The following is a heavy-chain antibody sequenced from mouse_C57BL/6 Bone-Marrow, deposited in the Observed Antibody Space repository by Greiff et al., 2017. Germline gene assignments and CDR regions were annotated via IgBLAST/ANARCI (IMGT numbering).Heavy chain of an antibody. CDR1: GFNIKDDY. V-gene: IGHV14-4*01. Sequence: VQLQQPGAELVKPGASVKMSCTASGFNIKDDYMHWVKQRPEQGLEWIGWIDPENGDTEYASKFQGKATITADTSSNTAYLQLSSLTSEDTAVYYCTTWGYYGSMDYWGQGTSVTVSS. J-gene: IGHJ4*01. CDR2: IDPENGDT. CDR3: TTWGYYGSMDY. D-gene: IGHD1-1*01.